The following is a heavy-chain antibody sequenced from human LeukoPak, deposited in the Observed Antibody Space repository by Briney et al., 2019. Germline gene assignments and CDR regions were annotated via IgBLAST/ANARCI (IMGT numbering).Heavy chain of an antibody. Sequence: GGSLRLSCAASGFTFSAYAMNWVRQAPGKGLEWVSYITSSSSTIYYADSVEGRFTISRDNAKNSLYLQMNSLRDEDTAVYYCARGDGWFGELLNFDYWGQGTLVAVSS. J-gene: IGHJ4*02. D-gene: IGHD3-10*01. CDR1: GFTFSAYA. V-gene: IGHV3-48*02. CDR2: ITSSSSTI. CDR3: ARGDGWFGELLNFDY.